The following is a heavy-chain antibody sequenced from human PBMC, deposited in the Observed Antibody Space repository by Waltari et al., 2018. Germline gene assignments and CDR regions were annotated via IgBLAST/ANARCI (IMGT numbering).Heavy chain of an antibody. J-gene: IGHJ3*02. D-gene: IGHD6-13*01. CDR2: IYHSGST. CDR3: ARGVSSSWSAFDI. Sequence: QLQLQESGSGLVKPSQTLSLTCAVSGGSISSGGYPWSWIRQPPGKGLDWIGYIYHSGSTYYNPSRKSRVTISVDRSKNQFSLKLSSVTAADTAVYYCARGVSSSWSAFDIWGQGTMVTVSS. CDR1: GGSISSGGYP. V-gene: IGHV4-30-2*01.